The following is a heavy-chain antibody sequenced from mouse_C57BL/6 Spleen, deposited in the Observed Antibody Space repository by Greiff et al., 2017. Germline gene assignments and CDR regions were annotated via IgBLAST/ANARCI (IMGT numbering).Heavy chain of an antibody. J-gene: IGHJ3*01. CDR3: ARDAPETFAY. V-gene: IGHV1-64*01. CDR1: GYTFTSYW. CDR2: IHPNSGST. Sequence: QVQLQPGAELVKPGASVKLSCKASGYTFTSYWMHWVKQRPGQGLEWIGMIHPNSGSTNYNEKFKSKATLTVDKSSSTAYMQLSSLTSEDSAVYYCARDAPETFAYWGQGTLVTVSA.